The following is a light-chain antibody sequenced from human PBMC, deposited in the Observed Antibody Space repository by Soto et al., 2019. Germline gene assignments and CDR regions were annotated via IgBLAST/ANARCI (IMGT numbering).Light chain of an antibody. CDR2: ATS. J-gene: IGKJ4*01. Sequence: EIVVTQSPATLSVSPGERATLSCRASQSVENNFAWYQQKPGQAPRLLIFATSTRATGVPARVSGSGSGTEFTLTISSLQSEDFAVYYCQQYGDWPLTFGGGAKVEIE. CDR3: QQYGDWPLT. V-gene: IGKV3-15*01. CDR1: QSVENN.